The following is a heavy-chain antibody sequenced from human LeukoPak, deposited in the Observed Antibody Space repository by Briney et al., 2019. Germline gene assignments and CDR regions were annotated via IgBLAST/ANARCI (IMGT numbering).Heavy chain of an antibody. CDR3: ASNYGSGSDYARSYYGMDV. Sequence: GVSVRLSCAASGFTFSSHSMNWARQAPGEGLECVSSISSSSSYIYYADSVEGRFTISRDNAKNSLYLQMNSQRREDTSVYVCASNYGSGSDYARSYYGMDVWGQGTTVTVSS. J-gene: IGHJ6*02. D-gene: IGHD3-10*01. V-gene: IGHV3-21*01. CDR1: GFTFSSHS. CDR2: ISSSSSYI.